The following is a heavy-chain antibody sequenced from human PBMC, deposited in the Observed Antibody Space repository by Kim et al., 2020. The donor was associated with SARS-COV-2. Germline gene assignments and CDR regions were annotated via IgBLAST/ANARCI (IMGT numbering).Heavy chain of an antibody. J-gene: IGHJ4*02. D-gene: IGHD3-22*01. CDR1: GFTFSSYA. Sequence: GGSLRLSCAASGFTFSSYAMSWVRQAPGKGLEWVSAISGSGGSTYYADSVKGRFTISRDNSKNTRYLQMNSLRAEDTAVYYCAKGDRITMIVVVTLFDYWGQGTLVTVSS. CDR3: AKGDRITMIVVVTLFDY. CDR2: ISGSGGST. V-gene: IGHV3-23*01.